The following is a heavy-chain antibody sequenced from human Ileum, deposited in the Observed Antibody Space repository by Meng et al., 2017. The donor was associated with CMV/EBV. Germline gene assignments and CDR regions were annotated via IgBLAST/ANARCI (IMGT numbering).Heavy chain of an antibody. D-gene: IGHD4/OR15-4a*01. CDR3: ATYHRGPDYFFDH. J-gene: IGHJ4*02. CDR1: GFIFSTYA. Sequence: ASGFIFSTYAMSWVRQAPGKGLEWVSVISKGGSDTYYADSMKGRFTMSRDDSTNMVYLQMSSLRADDTARYFCATYHRGPDYFFDHWGEGTLVTVSS. CDR2: ISKGGSDT. V-gene: IGHV3-23*03.